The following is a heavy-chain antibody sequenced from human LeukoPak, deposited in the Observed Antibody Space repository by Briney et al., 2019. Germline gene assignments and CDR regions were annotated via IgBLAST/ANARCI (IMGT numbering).Heavy chain of an antibody. CDR3: ARDFPTVVPAAISWFDP. Sequence: SQTLSLTCAISGDSVSSNSAAWNWIRQSPSRGLEWLGRTYYRSKRYNDYAVSVKSRITINPDTSKNQFSLQLNSVTPEDTAVYYCARDFPTVVPAAISWFDPWGQGTLVTVSS. D-gene: IGHD2-2*02. CDR1: GDSVSSNSAA. J-gene: IGHJ5*02. CDR2: TYYRSKRYN. V-gene: IGHV6-1*01.